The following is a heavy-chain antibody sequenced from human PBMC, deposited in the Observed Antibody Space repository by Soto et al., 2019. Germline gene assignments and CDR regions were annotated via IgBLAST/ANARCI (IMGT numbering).Heavy chain of an antibody. Sequence: PSETLSLTCTVSGGSISSSSYYWGWIRQPPGKGLEWIGSIYYSGSTYYNPSLKSRVTISVDTSKNQFSLKLSSVTAADTAVYYCARRDNWNDKPIDYWGQGTLVTVSS. J-gene: IGHJ4*02. D-gene: IGHD1-20*01. CDR2: IYYSGST. CDR1: GGSISSSSYY. V-gene: IGHV4-39*01. CDR3: ARRDNWNDKPIDY.